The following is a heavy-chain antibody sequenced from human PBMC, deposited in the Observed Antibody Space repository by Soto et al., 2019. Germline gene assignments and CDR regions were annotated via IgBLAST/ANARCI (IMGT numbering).Heavy chain of an antibody. Sequence: PGGSLRLSCVASGFTFSTYAIHWVRQAPGTGLDWVAVISNDGSKKYFVDSRKGRFTISRDNSNNTVYLQMNSLRAEDTALYSCARSIAVDGLDSWGRGTLVTVSS. V-gene: IGHV3-30-3*01. CDR3: ARSIAVDGLDS. J-gene: IGHJ4*02. CDR1: GFTFSTYA. D-gene: IGHD6-19*01. CDR2: ISNDGSKK.